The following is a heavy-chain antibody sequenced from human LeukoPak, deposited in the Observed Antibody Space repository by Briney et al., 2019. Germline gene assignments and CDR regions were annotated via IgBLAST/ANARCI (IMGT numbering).Heavy chain of an antibody. CDR1: GGSISSGGYY. CDR3: ARDRYCSSTSCILPAFDI. CDR2: IYHSGST. J-gene: IGHJ3*02. D-gene: IGHD2-2*01. Sequence: SQTLSLTCTVSGGSISSGGYYWSWIRQPPGKGLEWIGYIYHSGSTYYNPSLKSRVTISVDRSKNQFSLKLSSVTAADTAVYYCARDRYCSSTSCILPAFDIWGQGTMVTVSS. V-gene: IGHV4-30-2*01.